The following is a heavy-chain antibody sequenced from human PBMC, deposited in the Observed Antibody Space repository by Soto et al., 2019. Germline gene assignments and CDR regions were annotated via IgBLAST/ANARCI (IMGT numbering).Heavy chain of an antibody. V-gene: IGHV1-18*01. CDR2: IYPYNGNT. CDR3: ARYLNGAAGGGY. J-gene: IGHJ4*02. D-gene: IGHD6-13*01. CDR1: GYTFINHG. Sequence: QVQLVQSGAEVRKPGASVKVSCKSSGYTFINHGIFWVRQAPGQGPEWMAWIYPYNGNTNYAQKFLGRVTLTTDTSTSTAYMDLRSLTSDDAAIYYCARYLNGAAGGGYWGQGTLLTVSS.